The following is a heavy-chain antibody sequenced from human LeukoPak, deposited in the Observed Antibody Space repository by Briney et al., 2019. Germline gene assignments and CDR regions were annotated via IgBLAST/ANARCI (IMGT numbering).Heavy chain of an antibody. CDR3: ARVGSGWYPDFQH. V-gene: IGHV4-61*01. Sequence: PSETLSLTCTVSGGSISSGSYYWSWIRQPPGKGLEWIGYIYYSGSTNYNPSLKSRVAISVDTSKNQFSLKLSSVTAADTAVYYCARVGSGWYPDFQHWGQGTLVTVSS. CDR1: GGSISSGSYY. CDR2: IYYSGST. D-gene: IGHD6-19*01. J-gene: IGHJ1*01.